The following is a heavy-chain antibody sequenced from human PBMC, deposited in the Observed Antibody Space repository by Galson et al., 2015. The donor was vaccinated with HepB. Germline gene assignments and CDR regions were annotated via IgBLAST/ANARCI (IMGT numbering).Heavy chain of an antibody. CDR2: ISYDGSNK. CDR3: ARVRGYSYDPFDY. D-gene: IGHD5-18*01. V-gene: IGHV3-30*04. J-gene: IGHJ4*02. CDR1: GFTFSSYA. Sequence: SLRLSCAASGFTFSSYAMHWVRQAPGKGLEWVAVISYDGSNKYYADSVKGRFTISRDNSKNTLYLQMNSLRAEDTAVYYCARVRGYSYDPFDYWGQGTLVTVSS.